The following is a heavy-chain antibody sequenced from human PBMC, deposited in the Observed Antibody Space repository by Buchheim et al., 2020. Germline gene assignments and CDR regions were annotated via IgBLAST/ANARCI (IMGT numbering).Heavy chain of an antibody. V-gene: IGHV4-61*02. CDR1: GGSISSGSYY. D-gene: IGHD3-3*01. CDR3: AREVYDFWSGRTEYFQH. J-gene: IGHJ1*01. CDR2: IYTSGST. Sequence: QVQLQESGPGLVKPSQTLSLTCTVSGGSISSGSYYWSWIRQPAGKGLEWIGRIYTSGSTNYNPSLKSRVTLSVDTSKNQFSLKLSSVTAADTAVYYCAREVYDFWSGRTEYFQHWGQGTL.